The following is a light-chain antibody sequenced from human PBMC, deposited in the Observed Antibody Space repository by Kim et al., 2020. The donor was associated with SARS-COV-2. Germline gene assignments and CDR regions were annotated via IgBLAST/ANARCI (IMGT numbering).Light chain of an antibody. CDR3: QQSHSTLYT. CDR1: QSISNY. J-gene: IGKJ2*01. V-gene: IGKV1-39*01. CDR2: AAS. Sequence: DIQMTQSPSSLSASVGDRVTITCQASQSISNYLNWYQQKPGRAPNLLIYAASKLQSGVPSRFSGSGSGTDFTLTITNLQPEDFATYYCQQSHSTLYTFGQGTKLEI.